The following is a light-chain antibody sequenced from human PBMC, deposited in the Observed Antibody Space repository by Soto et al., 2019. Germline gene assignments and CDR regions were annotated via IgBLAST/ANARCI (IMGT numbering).Light chain of an antibody. Sequence: QSALTQPASVSGSPGQSITISCTGTSSDVGGYNYVSWYQQHPGKAPKLIIYEVSNRPSGVSNRFSGSKSGDTASLTISGLHAEDEADYYCSSYTSSSTLPFGTGTKLTVL. CDR2: EVS. CDR3: SSYTSSSTLP. V-gene: IGLV2-14*01. J-gene: IGLJ1*01. CDR1: SSDVGGYNY.